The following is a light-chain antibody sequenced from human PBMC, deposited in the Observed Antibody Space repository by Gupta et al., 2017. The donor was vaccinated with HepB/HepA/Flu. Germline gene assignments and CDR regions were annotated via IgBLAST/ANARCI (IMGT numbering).Light chain of an antibody. Sequence: AIRMTQSPSSFSASTGDRVTITCRASQGISSYLAWYQQKPGKAPKLLIYATSTWQSGVPSRFSGSGSGTDFTLTISCLQSEDFATYYCLQDYSSPYTFGQGTKVEVK. CDR2: ATS. V-gene: IGKV1-8*01. CDR3: LQDYSSPYT. J-gene: IGKJ1*01. CDR1: QGISSY.